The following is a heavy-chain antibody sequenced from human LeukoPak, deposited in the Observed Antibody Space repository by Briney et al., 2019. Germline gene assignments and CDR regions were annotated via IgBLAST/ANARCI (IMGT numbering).Heavy chain of an antibody. CDR2: INPSGGSA. CDR1: GYTFTSYY. V-gene: IGHV1-46*01. J-gene: IGHJ4*02. CDR3: ARDEVYGYNYGGLDY. Sequence: ASVKVSCKASGYTFTSYYMHWVRQAPGQGLEWMGIINPSGGSASYAQKFQGRVTMTRDTSTSTVYMELSSLRSEDTAVYYCARDEVYGYNYGGLDYWGQGTLVTVSS. D-gene: IGHD5-24*01.